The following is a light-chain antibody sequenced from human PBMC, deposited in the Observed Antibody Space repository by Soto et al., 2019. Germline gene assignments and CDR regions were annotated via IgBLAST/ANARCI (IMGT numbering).Light chain of an antibody. V-gene: IGKV1-39*01. CDR1: QSISNY. Sequence: DIQMTQSPSSLSSSVGSRVTITCRASQSISNYLNWYQQKPGKAPKLLIYAASSLQSGVPSRCSGSGSGTDFTLTISGLQPEDFSIYCCQQSYTTPWTFGQGTRVEIK. CDR3: QQSYTTPWT. CDR2: AAS. J-gene: IGKJ1*01.